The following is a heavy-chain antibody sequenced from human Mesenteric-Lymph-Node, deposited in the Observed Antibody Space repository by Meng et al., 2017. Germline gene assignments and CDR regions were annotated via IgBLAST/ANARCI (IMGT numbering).Heavy chain of an antibody. Sequence: VQLQQSGPGLVEPSQTLPLTCAISGDSVPSNSAAWHWIRQSPSRGLEWLGMTCYRSKWYYDYAVSVKSRIIINPDTSRNQFSLQLNSVTPEDTAVYYCASWYFNYWGQGTLVTVSS. V-gene: IGHV6-1*01. CDR2: TCYRSKWYY. CDR1: GDSVPSNSAA. CDR3: ASWYFNY. J-gene: IGHJ4*02.